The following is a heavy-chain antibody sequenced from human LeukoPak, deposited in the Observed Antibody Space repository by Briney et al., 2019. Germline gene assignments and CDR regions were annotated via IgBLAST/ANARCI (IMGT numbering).Heavy chain of an antibody. CDR3: AKDREMATKGFGSAFDY. D-gene: IGHD5-24*01. V-gene: IGHV3-23*01. J-gene: IGHJ4*02. CDR2: ISGIGGST. Sequence: SGGSLRLSSVPSGFTFSSYAMSWVRQAPGKGLEWVSAISGIGGSTYYADSVKGWFTISRDNSKNTLYLQMNSLRAEDTAVYYCAKDREMATKGFGSAFDYWGQGTLVTV. CDR1: GFTFSSYA.